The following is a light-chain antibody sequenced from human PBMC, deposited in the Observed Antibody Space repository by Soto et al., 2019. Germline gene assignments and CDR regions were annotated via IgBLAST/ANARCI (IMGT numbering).Light chain of an antibody. V-gene: IGKV3-11*01. CDR1: ESIGNF. CDR3: QQRKSWPLS. CDR2: EAS. J-gene: IGKJ4*01. Sequence: DIVLSQSPATLSLSPGEGATLSCRASESIGNFLGWYQHKRCQAPMLLIHEASIRATGIPVRFTGSGSGTDFTLTISSLEPEDFAVYYCQQRKSWPLSFGGGTKVEIK.